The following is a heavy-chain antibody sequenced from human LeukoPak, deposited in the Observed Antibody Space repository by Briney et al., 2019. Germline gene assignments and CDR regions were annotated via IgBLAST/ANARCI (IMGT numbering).Heavy chain of an antibody. D-gene: IGHD3-10*01. J-gene: IGHJ6*03. Sequence: SETLSLTCTVSGGSISSYYWSWIRQPPGKGLEWIGYIYTSGSTNYNPSLKSRVTMSVDTSKNQFSLKLSSVTAADTAVYYCARELNYYYYMDVWGKGTTVTVSS. CDR2: IYTSGST. CDR3: ARELNYYYYMDV. CDR1: GGSISSYY. V-gene: IGHV4-4*09.